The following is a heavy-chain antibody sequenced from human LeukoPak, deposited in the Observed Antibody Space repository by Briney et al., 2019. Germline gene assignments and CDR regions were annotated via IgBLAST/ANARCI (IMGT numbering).Heavy chain of an antibody. J-gene: IGHJ6*04. CDR2: ISSSGSTI. V-gene: IGHV3-48*03. Sequence: PGGSLRLSCAASGFTFSGYEMNWVRQAPGKGLEWVSHISSSGSTIYYADCVKGRFTISRDNAKNSLYLQMNSLRAEDTAVYYCARNIVPAAVNYYYYGMDVWGKGTTVTVSS. D-gene: IGHD2-2*01. CDR3: ARNIVPAAVNYYYYGMDV. CDR1: GFTFSGYE.